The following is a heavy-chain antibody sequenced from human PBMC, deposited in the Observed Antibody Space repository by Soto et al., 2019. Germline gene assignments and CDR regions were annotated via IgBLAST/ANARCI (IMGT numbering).Heavy chain of an antibody. CDR3: ARSYYYDRLWDYYFDY. J-gene: IGHJ4*02. CDR2: IIPIFGTA. V-gene: IGHV1-69*13. CDR1: GGTFSSYA. D-gene: IGHD3-22*01. Sequence: SVKVSCKASGGTFSSYAISWVRQAPGQGLEWMGGIIPIFGTANYAQKFQGRVTITADESTSTAYMELSSLRSEDTAVYYCARSYYYDRLWDYYFDYWGQGTLVTVSS.